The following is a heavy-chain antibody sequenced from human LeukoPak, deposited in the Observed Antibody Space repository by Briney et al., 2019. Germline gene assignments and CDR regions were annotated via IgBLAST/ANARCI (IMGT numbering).Heavy chain of an antibody. CDR3: AKDLSCSGPDCQTS. Sequence: SETLSLTCTVSGGSISSYYWSWIRQPAGKGLEWIGRIYTSGSTNYNPSLKSRVTMSVDTSKNQFSLKLKSVTAADTAVYYCAKDLSCSGPDCQTSWGQGTLVTVSS. V-gene: IGHV4-4*07. J-gene: IGHJ5*02. D-gene: IGHD2-15*01. CDR2: IYTSGST. CDR1: GGSISSYY.